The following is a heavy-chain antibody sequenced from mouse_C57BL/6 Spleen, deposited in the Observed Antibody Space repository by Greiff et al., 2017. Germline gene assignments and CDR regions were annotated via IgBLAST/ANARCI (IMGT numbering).Heavy chain of an antibody. CDR1: GYSFTDYN. CDR3: ARSALTTVVATDYFDY. CDR2: INPNYGTT. Sequence: EVQLQQSGPELVKPGASVKISCKASGYSFTDYNMNWVKQSTGKSLEWIGVINPNYGTTSYNQKFKGKATLTVDQSSSTAYMQLNSLTSEDSAVYYCARSALTTVVATDYFDYWGQGTTLTVSS. D-gene: IGHD1-1*01. J-gene: IGHJ2*01. V-gene: IGHV1-39*01.